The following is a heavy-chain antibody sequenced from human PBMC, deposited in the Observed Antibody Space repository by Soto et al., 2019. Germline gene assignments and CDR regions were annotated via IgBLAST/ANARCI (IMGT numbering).Heavy chain of an antibody. J-gene: IGHJ4*02. D-gene: IGHD1-26*01. V-gene: IGHV6-1*01. CDR1: GDSVSSKSAA. CDR3: ARSGNAGAVDY. Sequence: SQTLSLTCAISGDSVSSKSAAWNWIRQSASRGLEWLGRTYYRSKWYNEYAVSLKGRITINPDTSKNQFSLQLNSVTPEDTAVYYCARSGNAGAVDYWGQGTLVTVSS. CDR2: TYYRSKWYN.